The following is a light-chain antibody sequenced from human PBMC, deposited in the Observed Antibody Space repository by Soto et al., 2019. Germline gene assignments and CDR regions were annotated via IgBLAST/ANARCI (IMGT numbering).Light chain of an antibody. CDR1: QRVSSH. CDR2: DAS. V-gene: IGKV3-11*01. CDR3: QQRSDWPPT. J-gene: IGKJ4*01. Sequence: EIVLTQSPATLSLSPGERANLSCRASQRVSSHLFWYQQKAGQDPRLLIYDASNRVTGIPARFGGSGSGTDFTLTISGLEPEDFAVYYCQQRSDWPPTFGGGTKVEIK.